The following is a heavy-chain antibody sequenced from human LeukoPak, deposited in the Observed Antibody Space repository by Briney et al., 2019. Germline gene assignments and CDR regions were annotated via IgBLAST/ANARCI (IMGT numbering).Heavy chain of an antibody. D-gene: IGHD6-6*01. CDR2: ISWNSGSI. Sequence: GRSLRLSCAASGFIFDDYAMPWVRQAPGKGLEWVSGISWNSGSIGYADSVKGRFTISRDNAKNSLYLQMNSLRAEDTALYYCAKDMSYSSSSVDYWGQGTLVTVSS. CDR1: GFIFDDYA. J-gene: IGHJ4*02. CDR3: AKDMSYSSSSVDY. V-gene: IGHV3-9*01.